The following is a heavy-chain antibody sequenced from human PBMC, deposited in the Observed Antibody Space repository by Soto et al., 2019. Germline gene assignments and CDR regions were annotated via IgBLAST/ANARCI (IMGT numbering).Heavy chain of an antibody. CDR1: GGSISSSSYY. V-gene: IGHV4-39*01. Sequence: QLQLQESGPGLVKPSETLSLTCTVSGGSISSSSYYWGWIRQPPGKGLEWIGSIYYSGSTYYNPSLKSRVTISVDTSKNQFSLKLSSVTAADTAVYYCARRPTGAGLIDYWSQGTLVTVSS. J-gene: IGHJ4*02. CDR2: IYYSGST. CDR3: ARRPTGAGLIDY.